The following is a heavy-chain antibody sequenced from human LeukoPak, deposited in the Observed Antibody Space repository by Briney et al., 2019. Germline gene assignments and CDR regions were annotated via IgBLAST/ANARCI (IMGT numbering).Heavy chain of an antibody. Sequence: GGSLRLSCAAPGFTFSSYAMSWVRQAPGKGLEWVSSIIADGGATFYADSVRGRFTISRDNAKSSLYLQMNSLRAEDTAVYYCCLGGYRSYYFDYWGQGTLVTVSS. J-gene: IGHJ4*02. CDR2: IIADGGAT. D-gene: IGHD5-18*01. CDR3: CLGGYRSYYFDY. CDR1: GFTFSSYA. V-gene: IGHV3-23*01.